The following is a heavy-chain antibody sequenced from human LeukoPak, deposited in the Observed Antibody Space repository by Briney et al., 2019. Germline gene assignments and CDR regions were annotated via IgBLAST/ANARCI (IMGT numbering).Heavy chain of an antibody. V-gene: IGHV1-69*04. J-gene: IGHJ4*02. CDR3: AREEDLWAAAGTIDY. Sequence: PVKVSCKASGGTFSSYAISWVRQAPGQELEWMGRIIPIFGIANYAQKFQGRVTITADKSTSTAYMELSSLRSEDTAVYYCAREEDLWAAAGTIDYWGQGTLVTVSS. D-gene: IGHD6-13*01. CDR2: IIPIFGIA. CDR1: GGTFSSYA.